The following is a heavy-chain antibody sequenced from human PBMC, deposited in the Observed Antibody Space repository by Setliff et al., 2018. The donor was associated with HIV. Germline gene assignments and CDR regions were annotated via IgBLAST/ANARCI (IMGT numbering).Heavy chain of an antibody. V-gene: IGHV1-69*13. CDR1: GGTFSDYA. J-gene: IGHJ3*02. CDR3: ARDSSRDIVVGFAFDI. CDR2: IIPVFGTA. D-gene: IGHD2-2*01. Sequence: GPPVKVSCKASGGTFSDYAVNWVRQAPGQGLEWMGGIIPVFGTANYAQKFQGRVTITADESTSTADMELSSLRSEDTAVYYCARDSSRDIVVGFAFDIWGQGTMVTVSS.